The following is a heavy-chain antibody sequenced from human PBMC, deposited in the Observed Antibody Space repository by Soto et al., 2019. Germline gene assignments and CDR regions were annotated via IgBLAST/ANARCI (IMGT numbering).Heavy chain of an antibody. D-gene: IGHD4-17*01. V-gene: IGHV4-39*01. CDR1: GGSISSSSYY. CDR2: IYYSGST. CDR3: ARPVNYGDYVFFDY. J-gene: IGHJ4*02. Sequence: PSETLSLTCTVSGGSISSSSYYWGWIRQPPGKGLEWIGSIYYSGSTYYNPSLKSRVTISVDTSKNQFSLKLSSVTAADTAVYYCARPVNYGDYVFFDYWGQGTLVTVSS.